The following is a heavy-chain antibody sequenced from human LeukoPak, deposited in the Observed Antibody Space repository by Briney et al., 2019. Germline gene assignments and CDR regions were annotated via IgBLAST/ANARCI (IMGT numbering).Heavy chain of an antibody. CDR2: INHSGST. Sequence: SETLSLTCAVYGGSFSGYYWSWIRQPPGKGLEWIGEINHSGSTNYNPSLKSRVTISVDTSKNQFSLKLSSVTAADTAVYYCARGAGYSGSWYFYWGQGTLVTVSP. V-gene: IGHV4-34*01. CDR3: ARGAGYSGSWYFY. CDR1: GGSFSGYY. J-gene: IGHJ4*02. D-gene: IGHD6-13*01.